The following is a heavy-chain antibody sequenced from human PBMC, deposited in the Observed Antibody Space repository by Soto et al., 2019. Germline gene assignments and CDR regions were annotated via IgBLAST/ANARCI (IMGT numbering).Heavy chain of an antibody. CDR2: IVPMYDTP. D-gene: IGHD5-12*01. CDR3: ATEWGNRPVAGYDVFDI. Sequence: SVKVSCKASGGTFSSSAISWVRQAPGHGLEWVGGIVPMYDTPNYAHNFQGRVTITADVSTTTSFMELSSLTSEDTAVSFCATEWGNRPVAGYDVFDIWGQATVGTVSS. V-gene: IGHV1-69*13. CDR1: GGTFSSSA. J-gene: IGHJ3*02.